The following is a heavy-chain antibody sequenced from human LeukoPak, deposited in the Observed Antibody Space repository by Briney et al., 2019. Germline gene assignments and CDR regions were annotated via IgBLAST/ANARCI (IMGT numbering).Heavy chain of an antibody. J-gene: IGHJ4*02. Sequence: ASVKVSCKASGGTFSSYAISWVRQAPGQGLEWMGGIIPIFGTANYAQKFQGRVTITADESTSTAYMELRSLRSDDTAVYYCAGDPLGNYGDYSWGQGTLVTVSS. CDR3: AGDPLGNYGDYS. CDR2: IIPIFGTA. D-gene: IGHD4-17*01. CDR1: GGTFSSYA. V-gene: IGHV1-69*13.